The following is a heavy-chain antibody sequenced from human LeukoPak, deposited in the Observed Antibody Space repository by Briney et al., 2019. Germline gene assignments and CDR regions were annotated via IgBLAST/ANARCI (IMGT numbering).Heavy chain of an antibody. CDR2: ISSSSSYI. Sequence: GGSLRLSCAASGFTFSSYGMNWVRQAPGKGLEWVSSISSSSSYIYSADSVKGRFTISRDNAKNSLYLQMNSLRAEDTAIYYCARGVGASEGVDYWGQGTLVTVSS. CDR3: ARGVGASEGVDY. CDR1: GFTFSSYG. J-gene: IGHJ4*02. D-gene: IGHD1-26*01. V-gene: IGHV3-21*01.